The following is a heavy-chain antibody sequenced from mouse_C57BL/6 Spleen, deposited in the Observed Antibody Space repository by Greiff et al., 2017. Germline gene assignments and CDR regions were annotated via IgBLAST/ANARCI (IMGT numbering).Heavy chain of an antibody. CDR3: ARSTVVATGDY. J-gene: IGHJ2*01. D-gene: IGHD1-1*01. Sequence: QVQLQQPGAELVKPGASVTLSCKASGYTFTSYWMHWVKQRPGQGLEWIGMIHPNSGSTNYNEKFKSKATLTVDKSSSTAYMQLSSLTSEDSAVYYCARSTVVATGDYWGQGTTLTVSS. CDR2: IHPNSGST. V-gene: IGHV1-64*01. CDR1: GYTFTSYW.